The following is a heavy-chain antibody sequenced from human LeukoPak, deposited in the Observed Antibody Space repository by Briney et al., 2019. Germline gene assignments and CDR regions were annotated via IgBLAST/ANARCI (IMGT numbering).Heavy chain of an antibody. CDR3: ARRRWRSFDY. J-gene: IGHJ4*02. CDR1: GGSISSYY. D-gene: IGHD2-21*01. Sequence: ASETLSLTCTVSGGSISSYYWSWIRQPPGKGLEWIGYIYYSGSTNYNPSLKSRVTISVDTSKNQFSLKLSSVTAADTAVYYCARRRWRSFDYWGQGTLVTVSS. V-gene: IGHV4-59*01. CDR2: IYYSGST.